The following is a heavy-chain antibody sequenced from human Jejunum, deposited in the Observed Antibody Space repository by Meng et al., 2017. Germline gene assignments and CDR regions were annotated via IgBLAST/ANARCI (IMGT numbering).Heavy chain of an antibody. D-gene: IGHD2-15*01. V-gene: IGHV4-4*02. CDR2: ISLSGSP. J-gene: IGHJ4*02. Sequence: QGKVQESGPGLVNPSGTLSLTCAVYGGSISSSSWWSWVRQPPGKGLEWIGEISLSGSPSYNPSLRTRVTISIDTSRNQFSLSLSSVTAADTAVYYCARHGAAPYFDDWGQGSLVTVSS. CDR1: GGSISSSSW. CDR3: ARHGAAPYFDD.